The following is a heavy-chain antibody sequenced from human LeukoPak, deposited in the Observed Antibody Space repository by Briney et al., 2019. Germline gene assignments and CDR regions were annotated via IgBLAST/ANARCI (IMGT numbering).Heavy chain of an antibody. V-gene: IGHV4-59*01. CDR2: IYYSGST. Sequence: SETLSLTCTVSGGPISSYYWSWIRQPPGKGLEWIGYIYYSGSTNYNPSLKSRVTISVDTSKNQFSLKLSSVTAADTAVYYCARESDYGDYGAFDIWGQGTMVTVSS. CDR3: ARESDYGDYGAFDI. CDR1: GGPISSYY. J-gene: IGHJ3*02. D-gene: IGHD4-17*01.